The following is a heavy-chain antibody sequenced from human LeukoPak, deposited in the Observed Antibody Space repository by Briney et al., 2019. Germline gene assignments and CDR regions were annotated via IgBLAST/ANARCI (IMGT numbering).Heavy chain of an antibody. D-gene: IGHD3-10*01. CDR1: GNSISSGYY. CDR3: ARDPYYLGAFDI. J-gene: IGHJ3*02. V-gene: IGHV4-38-2*02. Sequence: SETLSLTCTVSGNSISSGYYWGWIRQSPGKGLEWIGNIFHTGSAYYNPSLQSRLTISGDTSKNQFSLKLTSVTASDTAVYYCARDPYYLGAFDIWGQGTMVTVSS. CDR2: IFHTGSA.